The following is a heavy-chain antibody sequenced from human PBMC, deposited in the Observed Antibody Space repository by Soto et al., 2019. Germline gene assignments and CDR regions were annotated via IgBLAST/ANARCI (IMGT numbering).Heavy chain of an antibody. V-gene: IGHV3-9*01. CDR2: ISWNSGSI. D-gene: IGHD6-19*01. Sequence: EVQLVESGGGLVQPGRSLRLSCAASGFTFDDYAMHWVRQAPGKGLEWVSGISWNSGSIGYADSVKGRFTIARDNAKNSLYLQMNSLRAEDTALYYCAKDPSGYSSGWSLTGFDYWGQGTLVTVSS. CDR1: GFTFDDYA. J-gene: IGHJ4*02. CDR3: AKDPSGYSSGWSLTGFDY.